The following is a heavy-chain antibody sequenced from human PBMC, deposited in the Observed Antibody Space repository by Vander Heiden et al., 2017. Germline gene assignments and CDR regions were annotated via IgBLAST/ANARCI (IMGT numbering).Heavy chain of an antibody. CDR1: GFTFSSYW. D-gene: IGHD1-26*01. V-gene: IGHV3-7*03. J-gene: IGHJ4*02. Sequence: EVQLVESGGGLVQPGGYLRLSCAASGFTFSSYWMSWVRQTPGKGLEWVANIVPDGNKKYYVDSVKGRFTISRDNAQSSVFLQMNSLRVEDSAIYFCARDGIDFWGQGTLVSVSS. CDR2: IVPDGNKK. CDR3: ARDGIDF.